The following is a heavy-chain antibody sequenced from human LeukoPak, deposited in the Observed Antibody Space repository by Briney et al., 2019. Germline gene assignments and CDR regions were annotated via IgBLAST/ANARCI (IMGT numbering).Heavy chain of an antibody. V-gene: IGHV3-23*01. CDR2: ISSSGGST. D-gene: IGHD2-21*02. Sequence: PPGGSLRLSCAAAGFTFSYYAMSWVRQAPGKGLEWVSVISSSGGSTDYADSAKGRFTISRDNSKNTLYLQTNSLRAEDTAVYYCAKSVGKFCGGDCYALDYWGQGTLVTVSS. J-gene: IGHJ4*02. CDR3: AKSVGKFCGGDCYALDY. CDR1: GFTFSYYA.